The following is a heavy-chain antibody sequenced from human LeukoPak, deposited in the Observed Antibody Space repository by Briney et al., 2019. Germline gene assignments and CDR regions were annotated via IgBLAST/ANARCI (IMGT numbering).Heavy chain of an antibody. V-gene: IGHV3-74*01. Sequence: PGGSLRLSCAASGFTLSSYWMQWVREAEGKGGGGVACINRDGRSTIYADSGKGRITISRDKAKNTLYLEMNSLRAEGAAVYYCARDLPIDHWGQGTLVTVSS. D-gene: IGHD2-2*02. CDR3: ARDLPIDH. J-gene: IGHJ4*02. CDR2: INRDGRST. CDR1: GFTLSSYW.